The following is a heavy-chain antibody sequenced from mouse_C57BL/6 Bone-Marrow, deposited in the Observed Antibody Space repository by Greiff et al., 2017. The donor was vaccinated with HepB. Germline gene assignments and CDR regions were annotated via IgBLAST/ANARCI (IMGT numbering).Heavy chain of an antibody. CDR3: ASAGDAGRGGFDV. V-gene: IGHV5-6*02. CDR2: ISSGGSYT. J-gene: IGHJ1*03. Sequence: EVMLVESGGDLVKPGGSPKLSCAASGFTFSSYGMSWVRQTPDKRLEWVATISSGGSYTYYPDSVKGRFTISRDNAKNTLYLQMSSLKSEDTAMYYCASAGDAGRGGFDVWGTGTTVTVSS. CDR1: GFTFSSYG. D-gene: IGHD1-1*02.